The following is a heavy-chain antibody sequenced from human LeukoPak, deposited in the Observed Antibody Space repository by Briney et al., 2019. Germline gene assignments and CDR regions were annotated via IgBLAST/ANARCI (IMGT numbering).Heavy chain of an antibody. CDR3: ARGTGEIDY. CDR1: GFTFSNYG. CDR2: IWYDGSNK. D-gene: IGHD7-27*01. V-gene: IGHV3-30*02. Sequence: PGGSLRLSCAASGFTFSNYGMHWVRQAPGKGLEWVAFIWYDGSNKYYADSVKGRFTISRDNSENTVYLQMNSLRAEDTAVYYCARGTGEIDYWGQGTLVTVSS. J-gene: IGHJ4*02.